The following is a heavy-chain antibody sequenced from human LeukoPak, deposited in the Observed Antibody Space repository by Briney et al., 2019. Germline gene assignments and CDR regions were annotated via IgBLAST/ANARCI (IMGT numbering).Heavy chain of an antibody. D-gene: IGHD2-2*02. J-gene: IGHJ4*02. V-gene: IGHV3-21*01. CDR1: GFTFSSYS. CDR3: ARSLGVTGYCSSTSCYIDY. CDR2: ISSSSSYI. Sequence: KPGGSLRLSCAASGFTFSSYSMNWVRQAPGKGLDWASSISSSSSYIYYADSVKGRFTISRDNAKNSLYLQMNSLRAEDTAVYYCARSLGVTGYCSSTSCYIDYWGQGTLVTVSS.